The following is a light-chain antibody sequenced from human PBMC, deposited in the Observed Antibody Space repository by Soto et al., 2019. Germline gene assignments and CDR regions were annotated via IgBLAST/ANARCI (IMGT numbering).Light chain of an antibody. Sequence: QSVLTQHASVSGSPGQSITISCTGTSSDVGGYNFVSWYQQHPDNAPKLMIYDVTYRPSGVFNRFSGSKSGNTASLTIFGLQAEDEADYYCSSYTSISTYVFGTGTKVTVL. CDR3: SSYTSISTYV. CDR2: DVT. J-gene: IGLJ1*01. CDR1: SSDVGGYNF. V-gene: IGLV2-14*01.